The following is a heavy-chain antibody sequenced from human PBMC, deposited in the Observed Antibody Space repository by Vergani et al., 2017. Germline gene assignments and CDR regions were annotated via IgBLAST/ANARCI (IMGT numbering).Heavy chain of an antibody. CDR2: INHSGST. CDR3: ARVWSHTRLGYFDY. Sequence: QVQLQQWGAGLLKPSETLSLTCAVYGGSFSGYYWSWIRQPPGKGLEWIGEINHSGSTNYNPSLKRRVTISVDTSKNQFSLKLSSVTAADTAVYYCARVWSHTRLGYFDYWGQGTLVTVAS. CDR1: GGSFSGYY. D-gene: IGHD2-8*02. J-gene: IGHJ4*02. V-gene: IGHV4-34*01.